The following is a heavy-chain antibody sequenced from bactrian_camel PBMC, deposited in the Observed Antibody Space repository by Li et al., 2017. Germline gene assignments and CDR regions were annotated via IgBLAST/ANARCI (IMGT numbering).Heavy chain of an antibody. Sequence: DVQLVESGGGLVQPGGSLRLSCAASGYTYSRNCMGWYRQAPGKEREGVAAIYTRGVSTYYADSVKGRFTISQDNAKNTVYLQMNSLKPEDTAVYYCAAVPHFQGTKCGENLQGYNYWGQGTQVTVS. CDR2: IYTRGVST. J-gene: IGHJ4*01. CDR3: AAVPHFQGTKCGENLQGYNY. V-gene: IGHV3S40*01. D-gene: IGHD7*01. CDR1: GYTYSRNC.